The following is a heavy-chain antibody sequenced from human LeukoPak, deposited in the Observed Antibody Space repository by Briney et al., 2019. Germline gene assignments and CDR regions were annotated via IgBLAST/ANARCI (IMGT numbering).Heavy chain of an antibody. CDR2: VSNSDGTT. J-gene: IGHJ4*02. CDR1: GFTFSSYA. Sequence: GGSLRLSCAVSGFTFSSYAMSWVRQAPGKGLEWVSTVSNSDGTTYYADSVKGRFTISRDDSENTLSLQINSLRAEDTAVYYCAKLCQAIYFDYWGQGTLVTVSS. CDR3: AKLCQAIYFDY. V-gene: IGHV3-23*01. D-gene: IGHD2-2*01.